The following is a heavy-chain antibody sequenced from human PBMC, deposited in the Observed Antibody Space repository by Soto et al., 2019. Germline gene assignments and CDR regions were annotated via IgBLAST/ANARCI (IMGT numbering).Heavy chain of an antibody. J-gene: IGHJ5*02. D-gene: IGHD6-19*01. CDR1: GYTFTSYG. V-gene: IGHV1-18*01. CDR3: ARWAVAGTLYNWFDL. Sequence: GASVKVSCKASGYTFTSYGISWVRQAPGQGLEWMGWISAYNGNTNYAQKLQGRVTMTTDTSTSTAYMELRSLRSDDTAVYYCARWAVAGTLYNWFDLWGQGTLVTVSS. CDR2: ISAYNGNT.